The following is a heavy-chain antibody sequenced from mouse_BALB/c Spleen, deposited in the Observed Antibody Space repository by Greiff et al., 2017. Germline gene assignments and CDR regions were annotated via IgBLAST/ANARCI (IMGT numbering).Heavy chain of an antibody. Sequence: VQLQQSGAELARPGASVKMSCKASGYTFTSYTMHWVKQRPGQGLEWIGYINPSSGYTNYNQKFKDKATLTADKSSSTAYMQLSSLTSEDSAVYDCARGRYGDAMDYWGQGTSVTVSS. J-gene: IGHJ4*01. CDR3: ARGRYGDAMDY. CDR2: INPSSGYT. CDR1: GYTFTSYT. V-gene: IGHV1-4*01. D-gene: IGHD2-10*02.